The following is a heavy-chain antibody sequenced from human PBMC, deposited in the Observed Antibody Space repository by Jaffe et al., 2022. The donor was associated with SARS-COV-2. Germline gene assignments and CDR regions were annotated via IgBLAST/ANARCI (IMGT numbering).Heavy chain of an antibody. CDR2: ISYDGSNK. D-gene: IGHD4-4*01. J-gene: IGHJ4*02. CDR1: GFTFSSYG. V-gene: IGHV3-30*18. CDR3: AKDRVDYSLDY. Sequence: QVQLVESGGGVVQPGRSLRLSCAASGFTFSSYGMHWVRQAPGKGLEWVAVISYDGSNKYYADSVKGRFTISRDNSKNTLYLQMNSLRAEDTAVYYCAKDRVDYSLDYWGQGTLVTVSS.